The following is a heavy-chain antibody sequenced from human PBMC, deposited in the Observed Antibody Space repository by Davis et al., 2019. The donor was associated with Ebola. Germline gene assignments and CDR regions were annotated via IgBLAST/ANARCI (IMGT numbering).Heavy chain of an antibody. CDR3: TRPSRGPTSYDFWSGYHPSMDV. J-gene: IGHJ6*02. Sequence: PGGSLRLSCAASGFTFSNAWMNWVRQAPGKGLEWVGRIKSKTDGGTTDYAAPVKGRFTISRDDSKNTAYLQMNSLKTEDTAVYYCTRPSRGPTSYDFWSGYHPSMDVWGQGTTVIVSS. D-gene: IGHD3-3*01. CDR1: GFTFSNAW. V-gene: IGHV3-15*07. CDR2: IKSKTDGGTT.